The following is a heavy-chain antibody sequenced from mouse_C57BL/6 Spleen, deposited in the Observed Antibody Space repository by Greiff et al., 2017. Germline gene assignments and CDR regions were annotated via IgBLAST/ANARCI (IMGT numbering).Heavy chain of an antibody. CDR3: ARSQNFITTVQDYFDY. V-gene: IGHV5-17*01. Sequence: EVQGVESGGGLVKPGGSLKLSCAASGFTFSDYGMHWVRQAPEKGLEWVAYISSGSSTIYYADTVKGRFTISRDNAKNTLFLQMTSLRSEDTAMYYCARSQNFITTVQDYFDYWGQGTTLTVSS. D-gene: IGHD1-1*01. CDR2: ISSGSSTI. CDR1: GFTFSDYG. J-gene: IGHJ2*01.